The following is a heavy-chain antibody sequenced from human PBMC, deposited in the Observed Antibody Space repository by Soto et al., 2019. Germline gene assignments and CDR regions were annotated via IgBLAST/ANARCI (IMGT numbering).Heavy chain of an antibody. CDR2: IYSGGST. Sequence: EVQLVESGGGLVQPGGSLRLSCAASGFTVSNNYMSWVRQAPGRGLEWVSVIYSGGSTQYADSGKGRFTISRDNSKNALYLQMNSLRAEDTAVYYCARGHLPHCGDDCSYDAFDIWGQGTMVTVSS. J-gene: IGHJ3*02. CDR1: GFTVSNNY. D-gene: IGHD2-21*01. CDR3: ARGHLPHCGDDCSYDAFDI. V-gene: IGHV3-53*04.